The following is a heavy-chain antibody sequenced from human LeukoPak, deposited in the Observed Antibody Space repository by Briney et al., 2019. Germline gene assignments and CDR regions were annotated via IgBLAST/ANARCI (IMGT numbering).Heavy chain of an antibody. CDR3: ATSGSYLVYFGMDV. CDR2: FDPEDGET. Sequence: ASVKVSCKVSGYTLTELSIHWVRQAPGKGLEWMGGFDPEDGETIYAQKFQGRVTMTEDTSTDTAYMELSSLRSEDTAVYYCATSGSYLVYFGMDVWGQGTTVTVSS. CDR1: GYTLTELS. D-gene: IGHD1-26*01. V-gene: IGHV1-24*01. J-gene: IGHJ6*02.